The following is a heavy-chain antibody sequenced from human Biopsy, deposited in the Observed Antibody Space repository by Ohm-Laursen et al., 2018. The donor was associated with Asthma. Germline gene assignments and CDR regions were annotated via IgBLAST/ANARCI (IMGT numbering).Heavy chain of an antibody. CDR1: GGSISGYY. Sequence: TLSLTCTVSGGSISGYYWSWIRQPPGKGLEWVGYISYSVEYSGSTNYNPSLKSRVTISVDTSKNQFYLRLSFVTAADTAVYFCARGQGRGIQLWSLDPWGQGILVTVSS. CDR2: ISYSVEYSGST. V-gene: IGHV4-59*01. CDR3: ARGQGRGIQLWSLDP. D-gene: IGHD5-18*01. J-gene: IGHJ5*02.